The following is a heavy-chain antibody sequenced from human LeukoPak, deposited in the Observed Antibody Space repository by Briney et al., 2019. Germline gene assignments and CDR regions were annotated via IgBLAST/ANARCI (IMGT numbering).Heavy chain of an antibody. CDR3: ARSKVRGARNNWFDP. Sequence: SETLSLTCAVYGGSFSGYYWSWIRQPPGKGLEWIGEINHSGSTNYNPSLKSRVTISVDTSKNQFSLKLSSVTAADTAVYYCARSKVRGARNNWFDPWGQGTLVTVSS. CDR2: INHSGST. J-gene: IGHJ5*02. V-gene: IGHV4-34*01. D-gene: IGHD3-10*01. CDR1: GGSFSGYY.